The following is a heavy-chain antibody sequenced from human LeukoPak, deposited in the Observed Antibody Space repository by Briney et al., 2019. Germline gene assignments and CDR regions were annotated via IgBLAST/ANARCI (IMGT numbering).Heavy chain of an antibody. Sequence: GGSLRLSCAASGFTFSNTWMSWVRQAPGKGLEWVGRIKSKTDGGTTDYAAPVKGRFTISRDDSKNTLYLQMNSLKPEDTAVYYCTRGAGYSSGWYHFDYWGQGSLVTVSS. CDR2: IKSKTDGGTT. CDR3: TRGAGYSSGWYHFDY. V-gene: IGHV3-15*01. D-gene: IGHD6-19*01. J-gene: IGHJ4*02. CDR1: GFTFSNTW.